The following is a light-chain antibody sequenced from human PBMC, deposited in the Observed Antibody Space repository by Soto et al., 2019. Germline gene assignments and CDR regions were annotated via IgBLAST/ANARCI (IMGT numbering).Light chain of an antibody. CDR3: QQDVSSPRS. V-gene: IGKV3D-15*01. Sequence: DILMTQSPATLSASPGDRVTITCRASQGVSSNLAWYQQKVGQAPRLLIYGASSRASGVPARFSGSGSGTDFTLTISSLQPEDFAAYYCQQDVSSPRSFGQGTRLEIK. CDR2: GAS. J-gene: IGKJ5*01. CDR1: QGVSSN.